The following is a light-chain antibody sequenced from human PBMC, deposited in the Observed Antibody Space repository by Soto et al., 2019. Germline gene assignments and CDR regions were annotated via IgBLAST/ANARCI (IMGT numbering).Light chain of an antibody. J-gene: IGKJ4*01. CDR2: DAS. CDR3: QQRTKWEIT. CDR1: QSVKNY. V-gene: IGKV3-11*01. Sequence: EIVLTQSPDTLSLSPGESATLPCRASQSVKNYLAWYQQKPGQTPRLLIYDASNRAPGIPARFTGSGSGTDFTLTISSLEPEDFAVYYCQQRTKWEITFGGGSRVDMK.